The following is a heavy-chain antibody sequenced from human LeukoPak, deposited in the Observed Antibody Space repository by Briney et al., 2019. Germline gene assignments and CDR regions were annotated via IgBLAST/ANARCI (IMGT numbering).Heavy chain of an antibody. CDR2: IYSGGST. V-gene: IGHV3-53*01. CDR3: ARAGGYSYGYPSYFDY. CDR1: GFTFSSYG. Sequence: GGSLRLSCAASGFTFSSYGMHWVRQAPGKGLEWVSVIYSGGSTYYADSVKGRFTISRDNSKNTLYLQMNSLRAEDTAVYYCARAGGYSYGYPSYFDYWGQGTLVTVSS. J-gene: IGHJ4*02. D-gene: IGHD5-18*01.